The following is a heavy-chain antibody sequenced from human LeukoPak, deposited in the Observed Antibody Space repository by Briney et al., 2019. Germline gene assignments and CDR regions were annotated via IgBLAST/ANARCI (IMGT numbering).Heavy chain of an antibody. J-gene: IGHJ4*02. Sequence: PGGSLRLSCAASGFTFSNSAMTWVRQAPGKGLEWVSGISGGGGSTYYADSVKGRFSISRDNPKNTLTLQMNSLRVDDTAVYYCARDPNWGSGYWGQGTLVTVSS. CDR1: GFTFSNSA. V-gene: IGHV3-23*01. CDR3: ARDPNWGSGY. CDR2: ISGGGGST. D-gene: IGHD7-27*01.